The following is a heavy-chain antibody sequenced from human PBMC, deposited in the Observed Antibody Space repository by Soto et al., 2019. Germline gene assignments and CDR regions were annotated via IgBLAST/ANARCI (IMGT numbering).Heavy chain of an antibody. Sequence: GGSLRLSCAASGFTFSSYWMHWVRQAPGKGLVWVSRINSDGSSTSYADSVKGRFTISRDNAKNTLYLQMNSLRAEDTAVYYCARDKVVRGPGYYGMDVGGQGTTVTVSS. D-gene: IGHD3-10*01. J-gene: IGHJ6*02. CDR3: ARDKVVRGPGYYGMDV. V-gene: IGHV3-74*01. CDR2: INSDGSST. CDR1: GFTFSSYW.